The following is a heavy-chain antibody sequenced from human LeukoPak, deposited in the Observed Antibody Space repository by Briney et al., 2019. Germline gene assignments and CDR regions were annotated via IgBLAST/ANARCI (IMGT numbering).Heavy chain of an antibody. CDR2: ISGSGGST. Sequence: GGSLRLSCAASGFTFSSYEMNWVRQAPGKGLEWVSAISGSGGSTYYADSVKGRFTISRDNSKNTLYLQMNSLRAEDTAVYYCAKDRGSSSWYVFPSDYWGQGTLVTVSS. D-gene: IGHD6-13*01. CDR1: GFTFSSYE. V-gene: IGHV3-23*01. J-gene: IGHJ4*02. CDR3: AKDRGSSSWYVFPSDY.